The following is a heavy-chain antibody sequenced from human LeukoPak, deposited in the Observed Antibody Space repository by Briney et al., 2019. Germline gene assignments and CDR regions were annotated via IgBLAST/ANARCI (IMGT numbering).Heavy chain of an antibody. V-gene: IGHV4-4*07. D-gene: IGHD3-9*01. CDR2: IYTSGST. CDR1: GGSFSGYF. J-gene: IGHJ5*02. CDR3: ARDILTGYLSANWFDP. Sequence: SETLSLTCGVYGGSFSGYFWSWIRQPAGKGLEWIGRIYTSGSTHHNPSLKSRVTISVDTSKNQFSLKLSSVTAADTAVYYCARDILTGYLSANWFDPLGQRTLVTGSS.